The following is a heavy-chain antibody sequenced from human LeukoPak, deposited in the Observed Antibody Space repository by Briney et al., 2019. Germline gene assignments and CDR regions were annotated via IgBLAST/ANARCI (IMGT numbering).Heavy chain of an antibody. CDR1: GYTFTSYD. Sequence: ASVKVSCKASGYTFTSYDINWVRQATGQGLEWMGWMNPNSGNTGYAQTFQGRVTMTRNTSISTAYMELSSLRSEDTAVYYCARGYDYGSGTINWFDPWGQGTLVTVSS. D-gene: IGHD3-10*01. V-gene: IGHV1-8*01. CDR3: ARGYDYGSGTINWFDP. J-gene: IGHJ5*02. CDR2: MNPNSGNT.